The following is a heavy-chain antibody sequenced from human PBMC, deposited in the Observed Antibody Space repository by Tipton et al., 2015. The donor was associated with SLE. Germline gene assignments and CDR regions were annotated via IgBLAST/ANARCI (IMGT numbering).Heavy chain of an antibody. D-gene: IGHD3-10*01. V-gene: IGHV4-59*08. CDR2: IYYSGST. Sequence: TLSLTCTVSGDSISSYYWSWIRQPPGKGLEWIGYIYYSGSTNYNPSLKSRVTISVDTSKNQFSLKVRSVTAADTAMYYCARHEKYYYSSGSDAFDIWGQGTMVTVSS. CDR1: GDSISSYY. CDR3: ARHEKYYYSSGSDAFDI. J-gene: IGHJ3*02.